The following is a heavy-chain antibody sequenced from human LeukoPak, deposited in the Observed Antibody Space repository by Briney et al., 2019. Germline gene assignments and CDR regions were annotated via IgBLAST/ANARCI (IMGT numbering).Heavy chain of an antibody. J-gene: IGHJ4*02. D-gene: IGHD3-10*01. V-gene: IGHV1-69*01. CDR3: ASGMVRGPFDY. CDR2: IIPIFGTA. Sequence: GSSVKVSCKASGGTFSSYAISWVRQAPGQGLEWMGGIIPIFGTANYAQKFQGRVTITADESTSTAYMELSSLRSEDTAVYHCASGMVRGPFDYWGQGTLVTVSS. CDR1: GGTFSSYA.